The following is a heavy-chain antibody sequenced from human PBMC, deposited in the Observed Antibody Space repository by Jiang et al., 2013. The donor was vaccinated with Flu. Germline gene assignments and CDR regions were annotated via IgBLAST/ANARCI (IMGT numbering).Heavy chain of an antibody. CDR1: VAPSAVVITT. V-gene: IGHV4-30-4*01. J-gene: IGHJ5*02. CDR2: LLHWEH. CDR3: ATYGDYVWFDP. Sequence: VSVAPSAVVITTGVGSASPQEGPGVDWVHLLHWEHLLQPSLKSRVTISVDTSKNQFSLKLSSVTAADTAVYYCATYGDYVWFDPWGPGNPGHRLL. D-gene: IGHD4-17*01.